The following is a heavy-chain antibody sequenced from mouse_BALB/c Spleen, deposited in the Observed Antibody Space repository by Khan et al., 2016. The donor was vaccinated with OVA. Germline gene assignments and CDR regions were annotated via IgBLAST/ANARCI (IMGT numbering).Heavy chain of an antibody. CDR3: ARVYGGDFDY. J-gene: IGHJ2*01. CDR1: GYSITTDYA. D-gene: IGHD1-1*01. Sequence: EVKLLESGPGLVKPSQSLSLTCTVTGYSITTDYAWNWIRQLPGNKLEWMGFISYSGNTKYTPSLKSRISITRDTSKNQFFLQLKSVTTEDTARYYCARVYGGDFDYWGQGTTLTVSS. CDR2: ISYSGNT. V-gene: IGHV3-2*02.